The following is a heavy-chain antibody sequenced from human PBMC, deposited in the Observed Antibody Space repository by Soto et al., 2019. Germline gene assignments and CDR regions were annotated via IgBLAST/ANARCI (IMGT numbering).Heavy chain of an antibody. D-gene: IGHD6-13*01. CDR2: FNPMSGST. V-gene: IGHV1-46*04. CDR3: ARDLAAAAY. J-gene: IGHJ4*02. CDR1: GYIFINYY. Sequence: QVQLVQSGAEVKKPGASVKISCKTSGYIFINYYIHWVRQAPGQGLEWVALFNPMSGSTNYAQKLQGRVSVTSETSTSTVYMELSSLISEDTAVYYCARDLAAAAYWGQGTLVTVSS.